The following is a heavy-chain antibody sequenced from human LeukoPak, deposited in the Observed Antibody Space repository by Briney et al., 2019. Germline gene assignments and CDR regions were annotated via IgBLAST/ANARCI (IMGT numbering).Heavy chain of an antibody. CDR3: AKDQLGFLEWNPYYYYGMDV. J-gene: IGHJ6*02. V-gene: IGHV3-30*18. Sequence: GGSLRLSCAASGFTFSSYGMHWVRRAPGKGLEWVAVISYDGSNKYYADSVKGRFTISRDNSKNTLYLQMNSLRAEDTAVYYCAKDQLGFLEWNPYYYYGMDVWGQGTTVTVSS. CDR1: GFTFSSYG. CDR2: ISYDGSNK. D-gene: IGHD3-3*02.